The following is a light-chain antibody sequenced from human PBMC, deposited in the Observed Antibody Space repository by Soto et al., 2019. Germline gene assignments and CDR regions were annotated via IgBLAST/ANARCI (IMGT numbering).Light chain of an antibody. V-gene: IGLV1-51*01. CDR1: FSNIGTNY. Sequence: QSVLTQPPSMSAAPGQSVAISCSGTFSNIGTNYVSWYQVLPGSAPKLLIYENHKRPSEIFARFSASKSGTSATLAITGLQAGDEGDYYCVTRNSSLTAGVFGGGTKVTV. CDR2: ENH. CDR3: VTRNSSLTAGV. J-gene: IGLJ3*02.